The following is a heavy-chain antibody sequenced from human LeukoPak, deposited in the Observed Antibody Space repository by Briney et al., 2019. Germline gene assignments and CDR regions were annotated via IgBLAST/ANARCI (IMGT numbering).Heavy chain of an antibody. V-gene: IGHV1-46*03. CDR3: ARVDCSSGRCYTLDFDY. Sequence: ASVKVSCKASGYTFTSYYMHWVRQAPGQGLEWMGIINPSGGSTSYAPKFQGRVTVTRDTSTSTVCMELRSLRSEDTAVYYCARVDCSSGRCYTLDFDYWGQGTLVTVSS. CDR1: GYTFTSYY. D-gene: IGHD2-2*02. J-gene: IGHJ4*02. CDR2: INPSGGST.